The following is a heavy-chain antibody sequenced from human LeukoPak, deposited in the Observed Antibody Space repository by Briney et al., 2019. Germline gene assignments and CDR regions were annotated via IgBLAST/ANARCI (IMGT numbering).Heavy chain of an antibody. CDR2: FDPEDGET. D-gene: IGHD6-13*01. J-gene: IGHJ4*02. CDR3: ARASISAAGPGLIDY. Sequence: GASVKVSCKVSGYTLTELSMHWVRQAPGKGLEWMGGFDPEDGETIYAQKFQGRVTMTEDTSTDTAYMELSRLRSDDTAVYYCARASISAAGPGLIDYWGQGTLVTVSS. CDR1: GYTLTELS. V-gene: IGHV1-24*01.